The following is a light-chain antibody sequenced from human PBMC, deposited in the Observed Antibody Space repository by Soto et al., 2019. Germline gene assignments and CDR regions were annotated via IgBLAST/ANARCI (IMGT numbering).Light chain of an antibody. J-gene: IGLJ2*01. Sequence: QSVLTQPASVSGSPGQSITISCTGSSSDIGGYTYVSWYQHHPGKAPKVLISDVSNRPSGVSNRFSGSKSSNTASLTISGLQAEDEADYYCCSFSSTTTPAIFGGGTKLTVL. CDR2: DVS. V-gene: IGLV2-14*03. CDR3: CSFSSTTTPAI. CDR1: SSDIGGYTY.